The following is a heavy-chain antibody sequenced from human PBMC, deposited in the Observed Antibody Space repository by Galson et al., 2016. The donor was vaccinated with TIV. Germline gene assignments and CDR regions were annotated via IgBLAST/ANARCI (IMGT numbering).Heavy chain of an antibody. CDR3: ARAMAAADSY. Sequence: SLRLSCAASGFTFSRYAMHWVRQAPGKGLEWVANINQDASKKYYVESVKGRFTISRDNAKNSVYLQMNSLGAGDAAVYYCARAMAAADSYWGQGTLVTVSS. D-gene: IGHD6-13*01. J-gene: IGHJ4*02. CDR2: INQDASKK. CDR1: GFTFSRYA. V-gene: IGHV3-7*01.